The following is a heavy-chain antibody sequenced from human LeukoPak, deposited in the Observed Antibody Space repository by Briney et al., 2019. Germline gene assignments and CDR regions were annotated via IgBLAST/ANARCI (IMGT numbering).Heavy chain of an antibody. CDR1: GGSFSGYY. D-gene: IGHD6-13*01. Sequence: SETLSLTCAVYGGSFSGYYWSWIRQPPGKGLEWIGEINHSGSTNYNPSLKSRVTISVDTSKNQFSLKLSSVTAADTAVYYCARGGIAAPRADYWGQGTLVTVSS. CDR2: INHSGST. CDR3: ARGGIAAPRADY. V-gene: IGHV4-34*01. J-gene: IGHJ4*02.